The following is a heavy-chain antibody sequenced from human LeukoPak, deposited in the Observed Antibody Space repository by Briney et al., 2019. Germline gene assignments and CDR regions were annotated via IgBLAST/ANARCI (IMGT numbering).Heavy chain of an antibody. Sequence: GGSLRLSCAASGFTFSDYYMSWIRQAPGKGLEWVSYISSSGSTIYYADSVKGRFTISRDNAKNSLYLQMNSLRAEDTALYYCAKDRWALYDSSGYTDYWGQGTLVTVSS. D-gene: IGHD3-22*01. CDR2: ISSSGSTI. J-gene: IGHJ4*02. CDR1: GFTFSDYY. CDR3: AKDRWALYDSSGYTDY. V-gene: IGHV3-11*01.